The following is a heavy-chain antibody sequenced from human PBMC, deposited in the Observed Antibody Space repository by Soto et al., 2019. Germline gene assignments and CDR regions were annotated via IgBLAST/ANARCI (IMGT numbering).Heavy chain of an antibody. J-gene: IGHJ4*02. V-gene: IGHV3-21*01. CDR1: GFTFSSYS. D-gene: IGHD6-19*01. Sequence: LGGSLRLSCAASGFTFSSYSMNWFRQAPGEGLEWVSSISSSSSYIYYADSVKGRFTISRDNAKNSLYLQMNSLRAEDTAVYYCARVPSPYSSGWYFGGETLATRPSKASYWGQGT. CDR3: ARVPSPYSSGWYFGGETLATRPSKASY. CDR2: ISSSSSYI.